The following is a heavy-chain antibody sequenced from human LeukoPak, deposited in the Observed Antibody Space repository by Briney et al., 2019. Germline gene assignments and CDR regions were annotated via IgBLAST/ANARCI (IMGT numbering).Heavy chain of an antibody. CDR1: GFTFSSYS. CDR3: ARDLEAAGIFDY. D-gene: IGHD6-13*01. V-gene: IGHV3-21*01. CDR2: ISSSSSYI. J-gene: IGHJ4*02. Sequence: GGSLRLFCAASGFTFSSYSMNWVRQAPGKGLEWVSSISSSSSYIYYADSVKGRFTISRDNAKNTLYLQMNSLRAEDTAVYYCARDLEAAGIFDYWGQGTLVTVSS.